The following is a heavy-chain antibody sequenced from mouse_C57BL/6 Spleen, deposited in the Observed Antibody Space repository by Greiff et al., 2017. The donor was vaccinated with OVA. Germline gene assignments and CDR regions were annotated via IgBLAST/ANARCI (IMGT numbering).Heavy chain of an antibody. CDR3: ARDYYDYDVGWYFDV. D-gene: IGHD2-4*01. Sequence: VQLQQSGAELVRPGTSVKVSCKASGYAFTNYLIEWVKQRPGQGLEWIGVINPGSGGTNYNEKFKGKATLTADKSSSTAYMQLSSLTSEDSAVYFCARDYYDYDVGWYFDVWGTGTTVTVSS. CDR1: GYAFTNYL. J-gene: IGHJ1*03. CDR2: INPGSGGT. V-gene: IGHV1-54*01.